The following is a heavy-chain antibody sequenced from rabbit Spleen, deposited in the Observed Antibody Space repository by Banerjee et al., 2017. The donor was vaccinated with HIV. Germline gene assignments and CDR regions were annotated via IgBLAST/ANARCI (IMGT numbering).Heavy chain of an antibody. CDR3: ARDLTGVIGWNFKL. Sequence: QEQLVESGGGLVQPGGSLKLSCKASGFDFSNYGVTWVRQAPGKGLEWIACIDTGSSGFTYFASWAKGRFTISKTSSTTLTLQMTSLTAADTATYFCARDLTGVIGWNFKLWGPGTLVTVS. CDR2: IDTGSSGFT. V-gene: IGHV1S45*01. D-gene: IGHD1-1*01. CDR1: GFDFSNYG. J-gene: IGHJ4*01.